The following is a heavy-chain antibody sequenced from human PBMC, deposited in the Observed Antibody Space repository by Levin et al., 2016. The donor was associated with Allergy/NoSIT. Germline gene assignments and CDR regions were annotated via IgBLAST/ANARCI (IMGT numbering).Heavy chain of an antibody. CDR3: ARRTLYGVRGVIRSSHWDY. CDR1: GGSFSGYY. CDR2: INHSGST. D-gene: IGHD3-10*01. V-gene: IGHV4-34*01. Sequence: SETLSLTCAVYGGSFSGYYWSWIRQPPGKGLEWIGEINHSGSTNYNPSLKSRVTISVDTSKNQFSLKLSSVTAADTAVYYCARRTLYGVRGVIRSSHWDYWGQGTLVTVSS. J-gene: IGHJ4*02.